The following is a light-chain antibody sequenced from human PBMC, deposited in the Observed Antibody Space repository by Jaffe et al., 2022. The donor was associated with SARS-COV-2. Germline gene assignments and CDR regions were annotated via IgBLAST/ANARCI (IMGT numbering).Light chain of an antibody. CDR2: GAS. CDR1: QSVTSNF. J-gene: IGKJ3*01. CDR3: QQYGNSLT. Sequence: EIVLMQSPGTLSLSPGERATLSCRASQSVTSNFLAWYQQKPGQAPKVLIFGASSRATGIPDRFSGSGSGTDFTLTISRLEPEDFAVYYCQQYGNSLTFGPGTKVDIK. V-gene: IGKV3-20*01.